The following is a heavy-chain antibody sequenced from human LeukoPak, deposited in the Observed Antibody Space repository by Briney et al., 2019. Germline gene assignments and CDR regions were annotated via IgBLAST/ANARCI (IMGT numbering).Heavy chain of an antibody. CDR1: GFTFSSYW. J-gene: IGHJ4*02. V-gene: IGHV3-7*05. Sequence: GGSLRLSCAASGFTFSSYWMSWVRQAPGKGLEWVAKIKQDGSGKYCVDSVKGRFNISRDNAKNSLYLQMNSLRAEDTAVYYCARGGSTFDSWGQGTLVTVSS. CDR3: ARGGSTFDS. CDR2: IKQDGSGK.